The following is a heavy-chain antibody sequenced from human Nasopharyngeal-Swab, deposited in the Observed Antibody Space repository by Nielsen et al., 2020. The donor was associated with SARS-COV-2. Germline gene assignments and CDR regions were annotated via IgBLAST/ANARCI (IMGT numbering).Heavy chain of an antibody. D-gene: IGHD5-12*01. J-gene: IGHJ4*02. V-gene: IGHV1-69*13. CDR2: IIPIFGTA. CDR3: ARKTSGYSGYDD. Sequence: SVKVSCKASGGTFSSYAISWVRQAPGQGLEWMGGIIPIFGTANYAQKFQGRVTITADESTSTAYMELSSLRSEDTAVYYCARKTSGYSGYDDWGRGTLVTVSS. CDR1: GGTFSSYA.